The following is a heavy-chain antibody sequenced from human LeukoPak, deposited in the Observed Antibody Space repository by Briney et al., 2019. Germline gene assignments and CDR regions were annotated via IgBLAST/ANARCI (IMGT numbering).Heavy chain of an antibody. CDR3: AKSAVAYKCGGFDY. CDR2: IAWNSGTT. J-gene: IGHJ4*02. Sequence: GGSLRLSCAASGFTFDDYAKHWVRQAPGKGLEWVSGIAWNSGTTGYADSVKGRFTISRDNAKNSLYLQMNSLRAEDAALYYCAKSAVAYKCGGFDYWGQGSLVTVSS. D-gene: IGHD2-21*01. V-gene: IGHV3-9*01. CDR1: GFTFDDYA.